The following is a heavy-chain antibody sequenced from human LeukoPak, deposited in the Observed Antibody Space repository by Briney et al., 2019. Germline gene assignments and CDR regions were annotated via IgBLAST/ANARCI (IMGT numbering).Heavy chain of an antibody. Sequence: ASVKVSCKASGGTFSSYAISWVRQAPGQGLEWMGRIIPILGIANYAQKFQGRVTITADKSTSTAYMELSSLRSEDTAVYYCARDSNGIVGATNDGFPVDYWGQGTLVTVSS. J-gene: IGHJ4*02. V-gene: IGHV1-69*04. CDR1: GGTFSSYA. D-gene: IGHD1-26*01. CDR2: IIPILGIA. CDR3: ARDSNGIVGATNDGFPVDY.